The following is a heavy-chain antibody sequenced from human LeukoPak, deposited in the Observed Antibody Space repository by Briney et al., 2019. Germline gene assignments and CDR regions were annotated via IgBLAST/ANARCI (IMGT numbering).Heavy chain of an antibody. D-gene: IGHD3-10*01. V-gene: IGHV4-59*08. CDR2: IYYSGST. Sequence: SETLSLTCTVSGGSISSYYWSWIRQPPGKGLEWIGYIYYSGSTNYNPSLKSRVTISVDTSKNQFSLKLSSVTAAGTAVYYCARHLSGYGSGTRGYNWFDPWGQGTLVTVSS. CDR3: ARHLSGYGSGTRGYNWFDP. CDR1: GGSISSYY. J-gene: IGHJ5*02.